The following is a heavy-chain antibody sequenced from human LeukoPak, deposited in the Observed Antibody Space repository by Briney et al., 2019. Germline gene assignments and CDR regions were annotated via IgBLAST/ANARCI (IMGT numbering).Heavy chain of an antibody. CDR2: IYTGGTT. D-gene: IGHD6-6*01. CDR1: GFSVTSNH. Sequence: GGSLRLSCAASGFSVTSNHMNWVRQAPGKGLEWVSIIYTGGTTHYADSLNDRFTISRDDSINTLYLQMNSLRAEDTAVYYCARDSSSYHFDYWGQGTLVTVSS. J-gene: IGHJ4*02. V-gene: IGHV3-66*01. CDR3: ARDSSSYHFDY.